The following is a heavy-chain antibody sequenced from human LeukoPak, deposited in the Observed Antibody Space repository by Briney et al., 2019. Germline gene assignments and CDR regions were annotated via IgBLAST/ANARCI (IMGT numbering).Heavy chain of an antibody. CDR2: IYYSGST. CDR3: ASIRDDSDYYYYMDV. Sequence: PSETLSLTCTVSGGSISSSSYYWGWIRQPPGKGLEWIGSIYYSGSTYYNPSLKSRVTISVDTSKNQFSLKLTSVTAADTAVYYCASIRDDSDYYYYMDVWGKGTTVTISS. V-gene: IGHV4-39*01. J-gene: IGHJ6*03. D-gene: IGHD2-21*01. CDR1: GGSISSSSYY.